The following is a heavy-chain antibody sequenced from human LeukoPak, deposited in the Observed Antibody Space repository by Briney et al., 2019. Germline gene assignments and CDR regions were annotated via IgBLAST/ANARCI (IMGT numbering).Heavy chain of an antibody. CDR2: IWYDGSNK. CDR1: GFTFSSYG. Sequence: GRSLRLSCAASGFTFSSYGMHWVRQAPGKGLEWGASIWYDGSNKYYADSVKGRFTISRDYAKGTLYLQMHSLRVEDTAIYYCIRGPTYFDSWGQGTLVTVSS. V-gene: IGHV3-33*03. J-gene: IGHJ4*02. CDR3: IRGPTYFDS.